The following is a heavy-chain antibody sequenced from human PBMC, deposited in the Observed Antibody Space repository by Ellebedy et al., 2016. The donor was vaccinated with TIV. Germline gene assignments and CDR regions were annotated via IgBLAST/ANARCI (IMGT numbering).Heavy chain of an antibody. CDR2: TSSEGTNK. Sequence: PGGSLRLSCAAAGFNVSSFGIHWVRQAPGKGLEWVAVTSSEGTNKKYRDSVKGRFAVSRDDSKNTVYLQMNSLTDDDTALYYCAKDPGRSGFFSWFDPWGQGTQVTVSS. CDR1: GFNVSSFG. D-gene: IGHD3-22*01. CDR3: AKDPGRSGFFSWFDP. J-gene: IGHJ5*02. V-gene: IGHV3-30*18.